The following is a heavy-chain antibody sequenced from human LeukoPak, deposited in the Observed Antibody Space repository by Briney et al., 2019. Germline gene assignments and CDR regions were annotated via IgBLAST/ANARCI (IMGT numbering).Heavy chain of an antibody. Sequence: PSETLSLTCTVPGGSISNYYWSWIRQPPGKGLEWIGYIYYSGSTNYNPSLKSRVTISVDTSKNQFSLKLSSVTAADTAVYYCASHSRVVINAYFSYCGQGTLVTVSS. CDR3: ASHSRVVINAYFSY. CDR2: IYYSGST. D-gene: IGHD3-3*01. V-gene: IGHV4-59*08. J-gene: IGHJ4*02. CDR1: GGSISNYY.